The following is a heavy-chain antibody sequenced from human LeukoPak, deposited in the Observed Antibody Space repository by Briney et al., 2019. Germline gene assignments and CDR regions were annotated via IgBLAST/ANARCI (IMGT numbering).Heavy chain of an antibody. J-gene: IGHJ4*02. V-gene: IGHV4-30-2*01. Sequence: SETLSITCAVSGGSISSGGYSWSWIRQPPGKGLEWIGYIYHSGSTYYNPSLKSRVTISVDRSKNQFSLKLSSVTAADTAVYYCARGGDYGDYGQVDYWGQGTLVTVSS. CDR3: ARGGDYGDYGQVDY. D-gene: IGHD4-17*01. CDR2: IYHSGST. CDR1: GGSISSGGYS.